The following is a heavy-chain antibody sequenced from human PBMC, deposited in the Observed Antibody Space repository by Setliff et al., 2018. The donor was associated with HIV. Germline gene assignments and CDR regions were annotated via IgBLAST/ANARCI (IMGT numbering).Heavy chain of an antibody. V-gene: IGHV1-18*01. CDR1: GYTFSNYH. J-gene: IGHJ4*01. D-gene: IGHD2-15*01. CDR2: ISPHNGHT. Sequence: ASVKVSCKASGYTFSNYHITWVRQAPGQGLEWVGWISPHNGHTEYAQKVQIRVTMTTDTSTNTAYMELSSRRSDDTAVYFCARGALLAVFDFDHWGHGTLVTVSS. CDR3: ARGALLAVFDFDH.